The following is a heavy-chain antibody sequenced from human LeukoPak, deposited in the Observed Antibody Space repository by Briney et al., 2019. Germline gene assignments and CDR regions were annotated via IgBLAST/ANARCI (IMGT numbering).Heavy chain of an antibody. D-gene: IGHD7-27*01. CDR2: ITGSSTWT. J-gene: IGHJ2*01. V-gene: IGHV3-23*01. CDR3: ARELVSLGTGYFDL. Sequence: GGSLRLSCEASGFTFGAYGMTWVRQSPGKGLEWASGITGSSTWTYYADSVRGRFTISRDNARNTLHLQMNNLTADDTAIYYCARELVSLGTGYFDLWGRGTLVTVSS. CDR1: GFTFGAYG.